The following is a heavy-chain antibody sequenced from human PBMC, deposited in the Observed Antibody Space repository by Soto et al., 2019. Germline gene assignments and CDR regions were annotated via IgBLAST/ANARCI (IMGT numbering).Heavy chain of an antibody. Sequence: PGGSLRLSCAASGFTFSSYAMSWVRQAPGKGLEWVSAISGSGGSTYYADSVKGRFTISRDNSKNTLYLQMNSLRAEDTAVYYCAKDYQGLLWFGELLPLLDAFDIWGQGTMVTVSS. V-gene: IGHV3-23*01. CDR2: ISGSGGST. D-gene: IGHD3-10*01. J-gene: IGHJ3*02. CDR3: AKDYQGLLWFGELLPLLDAFDI. CDR1: GFTFSSYA.